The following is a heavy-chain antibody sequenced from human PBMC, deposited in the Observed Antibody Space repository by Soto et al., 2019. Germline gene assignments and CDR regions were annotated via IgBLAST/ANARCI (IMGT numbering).Heavy chain of an antibody. CDR1: GFSLSTSGVC. D-gene: IGHD3-3*01. CDR2: IYWHDDK. CDR3: AHATYYDFWSGYPPLNH. Sequence: QITLKESGPTLVKPTQTLTLTCTFSGFSLSTSGVCVCWIRQPPGRALEWLALIYWHDDKRYSPSLKSRLTITKDTSKNQVVLTMTHMDPVDTATYYCAHATYYDFWSGYPPLNHWGQGTLVTVSS. J-gene: IGHJ5*02. V-gene: IGHV2-5*01.